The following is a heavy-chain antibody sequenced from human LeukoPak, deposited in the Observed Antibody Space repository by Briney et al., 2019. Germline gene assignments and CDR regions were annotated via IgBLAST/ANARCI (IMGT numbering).Heavy chain of an antibody. CDR2: IRRRAYGGAA. Sequence: PGGSLRLSCTTPGFAFDGFAMSWVRQPAGKGLEWVGFIRRRAYGGAAEYAASVKGRFIISRDDSKGIAYLQMNSLKTEDTAVYYCSRNGLVEFDYWGQGSRVIVSP. CDR1: GFAFDGFA. V-gene: IGHV3-49*04. J-gene: IGHJ4*02. CDR3: SRNGLVEFDY.